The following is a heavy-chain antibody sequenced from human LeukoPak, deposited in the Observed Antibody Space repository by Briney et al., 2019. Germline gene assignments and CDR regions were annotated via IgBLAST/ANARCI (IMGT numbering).Heavy chain of an antibody. V-gene: IGHV1-2*02. CDR3: ARGDGYTSTRPFDY. D-gene: IGHD2-2*02. J-gene: IGHJ4*02. Sequence: GASVKVSCKASGYTFTGHYLRWVRQAPGQGLEWMGWINPNIGDTNYAQKIQGRVTMTRDTSINTVYMELSRLISDDMAVYYCARGDGYTSTRPFDYWGQGTPVTVSS. CDR2: INPNIGDT. CDR1: GYTFTGHY.